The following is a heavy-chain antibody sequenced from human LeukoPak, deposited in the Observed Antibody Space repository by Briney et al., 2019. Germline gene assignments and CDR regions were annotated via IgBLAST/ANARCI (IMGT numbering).Heavy chain of an antibody. J-gene: IGHJ5*02. D-gene: IGHD3-16*01. CDR2: IYYSGST. V-gene: IGHV4-59*08. CDR3: ARRGTDPWYWFDP. Sequence: SSETLSLTCTVSGGSISSYYWSWIRQPPGKGLEWIGYIYYSGSTNYKPSLKSRVTISVDTSKNQFSLKLSSVTAADTAVYYCARRGTDPWYWFDPWGQGTLVTVSS. CDR1: GGSISSYY.